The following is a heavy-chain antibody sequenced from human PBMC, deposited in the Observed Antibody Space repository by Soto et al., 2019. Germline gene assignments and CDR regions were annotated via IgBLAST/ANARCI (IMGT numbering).Heavy chain of an antibody. D-gene: IGHD3-9*01. CDR3: AREGGWNYDILNGLWGFYYYYGMDV. Sequence: ASVKVSCKASGYTFTSYAMNWVRQAPGQGLEWMGWINTNTGNPTYAQGFTGRFVFSLDTSVSTAYLQICSLKAEDTAVYYCAREGGWNYDILNGLWGFYYYYGMDVWGQGTTVTVSS. V-gene: IGHV7-4-1*01. CDR1: GYTFTSYA. CDR2: INTNTGNP. J-gene: IGHJ6*02.